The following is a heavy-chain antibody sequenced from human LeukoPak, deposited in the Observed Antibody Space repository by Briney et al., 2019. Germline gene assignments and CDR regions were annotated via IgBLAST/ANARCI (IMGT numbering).Heavy chain of an antibody. CDR3: AREGRDGYNPLDY. Sequence: SETLSLTCSVSGDSISSHYWNWIRQPPGKGLEWIGYIYFSGSTNYNLSLERRVTISVDTSKNQFSLKVSSVTAADTAVYYCAREGRDGYNPLDYWGQGTLVTVSS. CDR2: IYFSGST. CDR1: GDSISSHY. J-gene: IGHJ4*02. D-gene: IGHD5-24*01. V-gene: IGHV4-59*11.